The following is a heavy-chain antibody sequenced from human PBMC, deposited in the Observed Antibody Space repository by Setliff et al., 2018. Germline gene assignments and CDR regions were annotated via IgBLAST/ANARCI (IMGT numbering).Heavy chain of an antibody. CDR2: IHYSENT. D-gene: IGHD2-21*02. CDR1: GGSITSGRYY. J-gene: IGHJ6*03. V-gene: IGHV4-39*01. Sequence: SETLSLTCTVSGGSITSGRYYWGWIRQPPGQGLEWIASIHYSENTYYNPSLKTRVTISVDTSKNSLYLQMNNLRADDTAVYYCARCGGDHCCPLYYYYYM. CDR3: ARCGGDHCCPLYYYYYM.